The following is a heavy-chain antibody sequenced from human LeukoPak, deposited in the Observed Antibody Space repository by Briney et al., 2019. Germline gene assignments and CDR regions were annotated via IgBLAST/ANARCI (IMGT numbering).Heavy chain of an antibody. D-gene: IGHD4-17*01. CDR1: GGTFSSYA. Sequence: ASMKVSCKASGGTFSSYAISWVRQAPGQGLEWMGGIIPIFGTANYAQKFQGRVTITADESTSTAYMELSSLRSEDTAVYYCARGGQDYGDYQNFDYWGQGTLVTVSS. J-gene: IGHJ4*02. V-gene: IGHV1-69*13. CDR2: IIPIFGTA. CDR3: ARGGQDYGDYQNFDY.